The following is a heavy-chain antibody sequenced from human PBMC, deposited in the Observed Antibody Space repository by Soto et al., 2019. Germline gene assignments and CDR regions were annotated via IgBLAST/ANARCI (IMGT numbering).Heavy chain of an antibody. D-gene: IGHD2-15*01. V-gene: IGHV4-59*01. Sequence: SDTLSLTFTVSGGSISSYYWSWIRQPPGKGLEWILYIYYSGSTNYNPSLKSLVNISVDTSKNQFSLKLSSVTAADTAVYYCARDGGYCSGGSCPQYYYYGMHXWGQGTTVTVS. J-gene: IGHJ6*02. CDR2: IYYSGST. CDR1: GGSISSYY. CDR3: ARDGGYCSGGSCPQYYYYGMHX.